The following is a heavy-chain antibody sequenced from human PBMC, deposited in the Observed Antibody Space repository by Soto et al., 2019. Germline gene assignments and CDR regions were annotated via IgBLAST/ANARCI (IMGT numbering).Heavy chain of an antibody. CDR3: ARDILFDY. Sequence: ASVEVCCKDSGYTFTSYARHWVRQAPGQRLEWMGWINAGNGNTKYSQKFQGRVTITRDTSASTAYMELSSLRSEDTAVYYCARDILFDYWGQGTLVTVSS. CDR2: INAGNGNT. J-gene: IGHJ4*02. V-gene: IGHV1-3*01. CDR1: GYTFTSYA. D-gene: IGHD2-15*01.